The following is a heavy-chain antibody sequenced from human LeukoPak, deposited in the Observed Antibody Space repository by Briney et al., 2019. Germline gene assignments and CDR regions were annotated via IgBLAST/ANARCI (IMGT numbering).Heavy chain of an antibody. J-gene: IGHJ4*02. CDR2: INHSGST. CDR3: AREIAAAGTAYGH. CDR1: GGSFSGYY. Sequence: PSETLSLTCAVYGGSFSGYYWSWIRQPPGKGLEWIGEINHSGSTNYNPSLKSRVTISVDTSKNQFSLKLSSVTAADTAVYYCAREIAAAGTAYGHWGQGTLVTVSS. V-gene: IGHV4-34*01. D-gene: IGHD6-13*01.